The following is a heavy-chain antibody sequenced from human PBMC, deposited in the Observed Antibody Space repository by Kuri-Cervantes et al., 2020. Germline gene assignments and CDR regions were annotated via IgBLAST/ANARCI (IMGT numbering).Heavy chain of an antibody. D-gene: IGHD6-13*01. CDR2: INHSGST. J-gene: IGHJ5*02. Sequence: ESLKISCAVYGWSFSGYYWSWIRQPPGKGLEWIGEINHSGSTNYNPSLKSRVTIIVDTSKNQFSLKLSSVTAAETAVYYCARGSSWYRDWFDPWGQGTLVTVSS. CDR3: ARGSSWYRDWFDP. V-gene: IGHV4-34*01. CDR1: GWSFSGYY.